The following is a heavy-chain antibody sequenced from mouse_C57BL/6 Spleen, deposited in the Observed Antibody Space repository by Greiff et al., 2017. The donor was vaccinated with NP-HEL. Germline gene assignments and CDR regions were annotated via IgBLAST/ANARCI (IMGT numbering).Heavy chain of an antibody. CDR2: IYPGDGDT. CDR1: GYAFGSSW. J-gene: IGHJ2*01. V-gene: IGHV1-82*01. CDR3: ARGGYYGNPDY. D-gene: IGHD2-1*01. Sequence: QVQLQQSGPELVKPGASVKISCKASGYAFGSSWMNWVKQRPGKGLEWIGRIYPGDGDTNYNGKFKGKATLTADKSSSTAYMQLSSLTSEDSAVYFCARGGYYGNPDYWGQGTTLTVSS.